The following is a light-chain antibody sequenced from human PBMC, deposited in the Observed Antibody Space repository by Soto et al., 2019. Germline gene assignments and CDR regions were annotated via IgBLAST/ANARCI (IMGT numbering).Light chain of an antibody. CDR3: HSYDSSLSGSI. V-gene: IGLV1-40*01. J-gene: IGLJ2*01. Sequence: QSVLTQPPSVSGAPGQRVTISCTGSSSNIGAGHDVHWYQQLPGTAPKLLIYGNNKRPSGVPDRFSGSKSGTSASLAITGLQAEDEADYYCHSYDSSLSGSIFGGRTKLTV. CDR2: GNN. CDR1: SSNIGAGHD.